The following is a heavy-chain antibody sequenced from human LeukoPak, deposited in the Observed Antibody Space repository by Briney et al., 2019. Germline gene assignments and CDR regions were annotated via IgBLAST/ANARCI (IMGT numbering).Heavy chain of an antibody. CDR1: GGSISNTGCY. J-gene: IGHJ6*02. CDR3: ARGLGTHYYYYGMDV. CDR2: INHSGST. V-gene: IGHV4-34*01. Sequence: SETLSLTCSVSGGSISNTGCYWSWIRQPPGKGLEWIGEINHSGSTNYNPSLKSRVTISVDTSKNQFSLKLSSVTAADTAVYYCARGLGTHYYYYGMDVWGQGTTVTVSS. D-gene: IGHD6-13*01.